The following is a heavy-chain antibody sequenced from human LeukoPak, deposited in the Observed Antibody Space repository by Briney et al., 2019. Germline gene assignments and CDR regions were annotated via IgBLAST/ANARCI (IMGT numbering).Heavy chain of an antibody. V-gene: IGHV3-30*03. D-gene: IGHD4-17*01. CDR2: ISYDGSNK. J-gene: IGHJ4*02. Sequence: GGSLRLSCAASGFSFSSYGMHWVRQAPGKGLEWVAVISYDGSNKYYADSVKGRFTISRDNSKNTLYLQMDRLRVEDTAVYYCAREDTGRLDYWGQGTLVTVSS. CDR1: GFSFSSYG. CDR3: AREDTGRLDY.